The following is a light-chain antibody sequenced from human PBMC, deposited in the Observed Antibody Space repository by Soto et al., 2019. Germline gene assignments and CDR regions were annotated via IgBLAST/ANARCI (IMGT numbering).Light chain of an antibody. CDR3: QQSYSTPRT. Sequence: DLQMTQSPSSLSASVRDRVTITCRASQSTSSYLNWYQQKPGKAPKILIYAASSLQSGVPSRFSGSGSGTDFTLTVSSLQPEDFATYFCQQSYSTPRTFGQGTKVEVK. V-gene: IGKV1-39*01. CDR2: AAS. J-gene: IGKJ1*01. CDR1: QSTSSY.